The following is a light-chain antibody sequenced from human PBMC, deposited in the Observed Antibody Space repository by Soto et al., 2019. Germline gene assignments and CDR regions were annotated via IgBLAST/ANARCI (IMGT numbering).Light chain of an antibody. J-gene: IGKJ3*01. CDR1: QSVYNN. CDR2: GAP. CDR3: QQYNNWPPVT. V-gene: IGKV3-15*01. Sequence: EIVMTQSPATLSVSPWERATLSCRASQSVYNNLARYQQKPGQAPRLLIYGAPTRATGIPARFSGSGSGTEFTLTISSLQSEDFAVYFCQQYNNWPPVTFGPGTKVDIK.